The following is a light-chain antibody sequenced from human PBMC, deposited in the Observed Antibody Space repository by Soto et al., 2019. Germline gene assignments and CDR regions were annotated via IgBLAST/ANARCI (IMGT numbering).Light chain of an antibody. Sequence: EIVLTQSPGTLSLTPGERATLSSRASQRISSSYLAWYQQKPGQAPRLLIYDASNRATGIPARFSGSGSGTDFTLTISSLEPEDFAVYYCQQRSNWPLTFGGGSMVDVK. V-gene: IGKV3-11*01. CDR3: QQRSNWPLT. CDR2: DAS. CDR1: QRISSSY. J-gene: IGKJ4*01.